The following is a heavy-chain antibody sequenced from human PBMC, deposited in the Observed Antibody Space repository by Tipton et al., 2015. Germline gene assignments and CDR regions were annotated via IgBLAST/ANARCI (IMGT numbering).Heavy chain of an antibody. V-gene: IGHV4-31*03. J-gene: IGHJ4*02. CDR2: IYYSGST. D-gene: IGHD6-13*01. CDR1: GVSISGGGYY. CDR3: ARRGGSSWYADY. Sequence: TLSLTCTVSGVSISGGGYYWTWIRQHPGKGLEWIGYIYYSGSTYYNPSLKSRVTISVDTSKNQFSLKLTSVTAADTAVYYCARRGGSSWYADYWGQGTLVTVSS.